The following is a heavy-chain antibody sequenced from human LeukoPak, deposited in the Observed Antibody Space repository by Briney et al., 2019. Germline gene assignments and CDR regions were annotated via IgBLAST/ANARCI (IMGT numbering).Heavy chain of an antibody. CDR3: ARSSFPYYYDSSGYYPYGMDI. CDR2: IIPIFGTA. V-gene: IGHV1-69*13. J-gene: IGHJ6*02. D-gene: IGHD3-22*01. CDR1: GGTFSSYA. Sequence: SVKVSCKASGGTFSSYAISWVRQAPGQGLEWMGGIIPIFGTANYAQKFQGRVTITADESTSTAYMELSSLRSEDTAVYYCARSSFPYYYDSSGYYPYGMDIWGQGTTVTVSS.